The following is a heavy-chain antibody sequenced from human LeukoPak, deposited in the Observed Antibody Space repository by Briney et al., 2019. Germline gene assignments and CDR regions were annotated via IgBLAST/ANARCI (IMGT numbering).Heavy chain of an antibody. J-gene: IGHJ5*02. CDR3: ARHKGTRSGYSSGWYDSWFDP. CDR2: IYYSGST. V-gene: IGHV4-39*01. Sequence: PSETLSLTCTVSGGSISSSSYYWGWIRQPPGKGLEWIGSIYYSGSTYYNPSLKSRVTISVDTSKNQFSLKLSSVTAADTAVYYCARHKGTRSGYSSGWYDSWFDPWGQGTLVTVSS. D-gene: IGHD6-19*01. CDR1: GGSISSSSYY.